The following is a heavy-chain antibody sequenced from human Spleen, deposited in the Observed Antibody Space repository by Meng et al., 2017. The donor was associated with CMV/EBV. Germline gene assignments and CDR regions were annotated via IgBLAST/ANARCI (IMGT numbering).Heavy chain of an antibody. Sequence: GESLKISCAASGFTFSSYWMHWVRQAPGKGLEWVSSISVSSSYIYYADSVKGRFTISRDNAKNSLYLQMNSLRAEDTAVYYCARSSVITYSLDYWGQGTLVTVSS. CDR3: ARSSVITYSLDY. CDR2: ISVSSSYI. J-gene: IGHJ4*02. V-gene: IGHV3-21*01. CDR1: GFTFSSYW. D-gene: IGHD3-10*01.